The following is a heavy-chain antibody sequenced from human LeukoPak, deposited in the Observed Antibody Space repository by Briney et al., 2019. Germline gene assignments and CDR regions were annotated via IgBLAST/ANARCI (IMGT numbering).Heavy chain of an antibody. Sequence: SETLSLTCTVSGGPISSSSYYWGWIRQPPGQGLVWSGSIYYSGSTYYNPSLKSRVTISVDTSKTQFSLKLSSVTAADTAVYYCARQGVAGDFDYWGQGTLVTVSS. CDR1: GGPISSSSYY. CDR2: IYYSGST. J-gene: IGHJ4*02. D-gene: IGHD6-19*01. CDR3: ARQGVAGDFDY. V-gene: IGHV4-39*01.